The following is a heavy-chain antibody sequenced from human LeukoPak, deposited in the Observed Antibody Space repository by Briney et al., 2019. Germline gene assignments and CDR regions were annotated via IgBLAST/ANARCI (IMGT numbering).Heavy chain of an antibody. J-gene: IGHJ4*02. V-gene: IGHV3-23*01. CDR1: GFSFSNYA. CDR2: ISGSGGST. Sequence: GGSLRLSCAASGFSFSNYAMSWVRQAPGKGLEWVSAISGSGGSTYYADSVKGRFTISRDNSKNTLYLQMNSLRAEDTAVYYCAKDELIILTGYPDYWGQGTLVTVSS. D-gene: IGHD3-9*01. CDR3: AKDELIILTGYPDY.